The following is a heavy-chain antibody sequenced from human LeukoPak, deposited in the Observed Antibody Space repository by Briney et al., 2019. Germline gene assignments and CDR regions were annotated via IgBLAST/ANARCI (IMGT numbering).Heavy chain of an antibody. V-gene: IGHV1-3*01. D-gene: IGHD3-10*01. CDR3: ARALSRGLYGSGSYGMDV. J-gene: IGHJ6*02. CDR2: INAGNGNT. CDR1: GYTFTNYA. Sequence: ASVKVSCKGSGYTFTNYAMHWVRQAPGQRLEWMGWINAGNGNTKYSQKFQGRVTITRDTSASTAYMELSSLRSEDTAVYYCARALSRGLYGSGSYGMDVWGQGTTVTVSS.